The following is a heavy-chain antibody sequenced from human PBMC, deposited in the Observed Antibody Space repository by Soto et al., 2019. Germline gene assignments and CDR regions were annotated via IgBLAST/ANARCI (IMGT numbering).Heavy chain of an antibody. V-gene: IGHV4-39*01. Sequence: XETLSLTCTVSGCSITSVSYYWGWIRQPPGKGLEWIGSIYSNGNSYYNPSLKSRVTISIDTSENQYSLKLTSVTATDSAVYYCAREYCSSTSCHLNYYYYYGMDVWGQGTTVTVSS. J-gene: IGHJ6*02. CDR1: GCSITSVSYY. D-gene: IGHD2-2*01. CDR3: AREYCSSTSCHLNYYYYYGMDV. CDR2: IYSNGNS.